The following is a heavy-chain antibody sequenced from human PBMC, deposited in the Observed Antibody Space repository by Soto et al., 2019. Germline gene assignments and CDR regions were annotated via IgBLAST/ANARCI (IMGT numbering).Heavy chain of an antibody. Sequence: GGSLRLSCAASGFTFSSYAMSWVRQAPGKGLEWVSAISGSGGSTYYADSVKGRFTISRGNSKNTLYLQMNSLRAEDTAVYYCAKDRCSSTSCYASYYYYGMDVWGQGTTVTVSS. J-gene: IGHJ6*02. CDR1: GFTFSSYA. CDR3: AKDRCSSTSCYASYYYYGMDV. CDR2: ISGSGGST. D-gene: IGHD2-2*01. V-gene: IGHV3-23*01.